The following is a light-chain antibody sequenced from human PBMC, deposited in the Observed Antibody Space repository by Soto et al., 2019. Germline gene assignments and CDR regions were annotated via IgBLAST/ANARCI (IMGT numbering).Light chain of an antibody. CDR3: LQHSSHPFT. Sequence: IQMTQSPATLSASVGDTATITCRASQTISFSLAWYQQKPGKAPNLLIYDASNLKSGVSSRFSGSGSGTDFTLTISRLQPDDVAAYYCLQHSSHPFTFGEGTKVDI. J-gene: IGKJ4*02. V-gene: IGKV1-5*01. CDR1: QTISFS. CDR2: DAS.